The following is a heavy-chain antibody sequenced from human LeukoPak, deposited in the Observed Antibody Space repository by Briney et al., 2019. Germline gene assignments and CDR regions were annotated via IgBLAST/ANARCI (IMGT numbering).Heavy chain of an antibody. D-gene: IGHD3-22*01. V-gene: IGHV3-23*01. Sequence: GGSLRLSCLASGFSFNSYTMNWVREAPGKGLEWVAGISDSGGSTKYADSVKGRFTISRDNPKNTLYLQMNSLRVEDTAVYFCAKRGVVIRVILVGFHRQAYYFDSWGLGALVTVSS. J-gene: IGHJ4*02. CDR2: ISDSGGST. CDR1: GFSFNSYT. CDR3: AKRGVVIRVILVGFHRQAYYFDS.